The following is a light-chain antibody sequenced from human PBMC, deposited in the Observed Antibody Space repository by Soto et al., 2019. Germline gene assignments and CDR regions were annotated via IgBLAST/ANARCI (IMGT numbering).Light chain of an antibody. CDR1: QSISSW. V-gene: IGKV1-5*03. J-gene: IGKJ2*01. Sequence: DIPMTQSPSTLSSSVGDRVTITCRASQSISSWLAWYQQKPGKAPKLLIYKASSLESGVPSRFSGSGSGTEFTLTISSLQPGDFATYYCQQYNSYPYTFGQGTKLEIK. CDR3: QQYNSYPYT. CDR2: KAS.